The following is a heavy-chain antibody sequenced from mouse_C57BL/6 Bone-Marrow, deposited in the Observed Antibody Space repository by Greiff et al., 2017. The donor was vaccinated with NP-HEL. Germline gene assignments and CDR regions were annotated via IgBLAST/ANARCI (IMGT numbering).Heavy chain of an antibody. CDR3: TRFPYDYHFAY. CDR1: GYTFTDYE. Sequence: VQLQQSGAELVRPGASVTLSCKASGYTFTDYEMHWVKQTPVHGLEWIGAIDPETGGTAYKQKFKGQAILTADKSSSSAYIELRSLTSEDSAVYYCTRFPYDYHFAYWGQGTLVTVSA. J-gene: IGHJ3*01. D-gene: IGHD2-4*01. V-gene: IGHV1-15*01. CDR2: IDPETGGT.